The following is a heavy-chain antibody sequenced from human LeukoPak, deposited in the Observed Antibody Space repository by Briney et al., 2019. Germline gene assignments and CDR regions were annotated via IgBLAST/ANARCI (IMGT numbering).Heavy chain of an antibody. CDR1: GGSISSYY. Sequence: PSETLSLTCTVSGGSISSYYWSWIRQPPGKGLEWIGYIYYSGSTNYNPSLKSRVTISVDTSKNQFSLKLSSVTAADTAVYYCARLSWHRVVRGYYYYMDVWGKGTTVTISS. J-gene: IGHJ6*03. V-gene: IGHV4-59*01. CDR2: IYYSGST. D-gene: IGHD3-10*01. CDR3: ARLSWHRVVRGYYYYMDV.